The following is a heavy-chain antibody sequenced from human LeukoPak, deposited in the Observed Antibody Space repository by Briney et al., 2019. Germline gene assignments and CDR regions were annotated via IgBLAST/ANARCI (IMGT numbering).Heavy chain of an antibody. V-gene: IGHV3-74*01. Sequence: PGGSLRLSCAASGFTFSSYWMHWVRQAPGKGLVWVSRINSDGSSTSYADSVKGRFTISRDNARNTLYLQMNSLRAEDTAVYYCARGRHSGYSYERYYYYMDVWGKGTTVTVSS. CDR3: ARGRHSGYSYERYYYYMDV. CDR1: GFTFSSYW. CDR2: INSDGSST. J-gene: IGHJ6*03. D-gene: IGHD5-18*01.